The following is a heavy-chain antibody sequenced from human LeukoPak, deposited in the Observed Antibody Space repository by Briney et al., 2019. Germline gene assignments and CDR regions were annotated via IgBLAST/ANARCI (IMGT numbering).Heavy chain of an antibody. CDR1: GGSFSGYY. V-gene: IGHV4-34*01. D-gene: IGHD3-9*01. CDR3: ASRTKGYFDWLLPLDV. J-gene: IGHJ6*04. CDR2: INHSGST. Sequence: SETLSLTCAVYGGSFSGYYWSWIRQPPGKGLEWIGEINHSGSTNYNPSLKSRVTISVDTSKNQFSLKLSSVTAADTAVYYCASRTKGYFDWLLPLDVWGKGTTVAISS.